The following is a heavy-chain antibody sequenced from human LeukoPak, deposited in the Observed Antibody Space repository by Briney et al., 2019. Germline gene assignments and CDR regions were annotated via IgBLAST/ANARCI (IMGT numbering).Heavy chain of an antibody. V-gene: IGHV1-69*13. CDR1: GGTFSSYA. D-gene: IGHD2/OR15-2a*01. CDR3: ARVHSNTWYGNYFDY. Sequence: ASVKVSCKASGGTFSSYAISWVRQAPGQGLEWMGGIIPIFGTANYAQKFQGRVTITADESTSTAYMELSSLRSEDTAVYYCARVHSNTWYGNYFDYWGQGTLVTVSS. CDR2: IIPIFGTA. J-gene: IGHJ4*02.